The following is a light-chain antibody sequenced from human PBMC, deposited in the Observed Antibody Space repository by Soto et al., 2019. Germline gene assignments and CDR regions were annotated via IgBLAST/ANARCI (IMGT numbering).Light chain of an antibody. CDR2: GAS. V-gene: IGKV3-15*01. Sequence: EIVMTQSPATLSVPPGDRATLSCRASESVRSNLAWYQQKPGQAPRLLIYGASIRAADIPARFSGSGSGEEFPFTNRPLQFEDFAVYYCQQYYDWPTITFGQGTRLE. CDR1: ESVRSN. J-gene: IGKJ5*01. CDR3: QQYYDWPTIT.